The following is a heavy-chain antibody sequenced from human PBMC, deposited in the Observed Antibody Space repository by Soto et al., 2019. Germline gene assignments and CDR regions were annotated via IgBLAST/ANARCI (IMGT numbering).Heavy chain of an antibody. Sequence: SVKVSCKAFGGTFSSYAISWVRQAPGQGLEWMGGIIPIFGTANYAQKFQGRVTITADESTSTAYMELSSLRSEDTAVYYCARAGDYYGFNWFDPWGQGTLVTVSS. J-gene: IGHJ5*02. CDR3: ARAGDYYGFNWFDP. D-gene: IGHD3-10*01. V-gene: IGHV1-69*13. CDR2: IIPIFGTA. CDR1: GGTFSSYA.